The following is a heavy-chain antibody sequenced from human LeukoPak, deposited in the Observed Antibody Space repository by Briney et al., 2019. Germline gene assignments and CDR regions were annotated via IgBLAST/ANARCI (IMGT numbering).Heavy chain of an antibody. V-gene: IGHV3-9*01. CDR2: INWNSGSI. Sequence: PGGSLRLSCAVSGFTFDDYAMHWVRQAPGKGLEWVSSINWNSGSIDYADSVKGRFTISRDNAKNSLYLQMNSLRAEDTAVYYCARDYDDSSGYYLPSLDYWGQGTLVTVSS. CDR1: GFTFDDYA. J-gene: IGHJ4*02. CDR3: ARDYDDSSGYYLPSLDY. D-gene: IGHD3-22*01.